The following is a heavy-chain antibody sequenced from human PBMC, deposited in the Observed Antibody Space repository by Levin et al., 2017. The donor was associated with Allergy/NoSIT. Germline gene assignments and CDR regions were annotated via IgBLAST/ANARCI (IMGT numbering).Heavy chain of an antibody. CDR3: AKGGDYDV. CDR1: GFTFNTYG. V-gene: IGHV3-30*02. J-gene: IGHJ6*04. Sequence: TGGSLRLSCEASGFTFNTYGMQWVRQAPGKGLEWVGIITSDSSHKYYGDSVRGRVTISRDDSKNTLYLVMNSLRPEDTAVYYCAKGGDYDVWGKGTTVTVSS. CDR2: ITSDSSHK. D-gene: IGHD4-17*01.